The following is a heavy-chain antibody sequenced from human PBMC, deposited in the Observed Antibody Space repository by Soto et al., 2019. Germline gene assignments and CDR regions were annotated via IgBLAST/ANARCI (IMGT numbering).Heavy chain of an antibody. CDR2: IYYSGST. CDR1: GGSISSSSYY. V-gene: IGHV4-39*02. Sequence: SETLSLTCTVSGGSISSSSYYWGWIRQPPGKGLEWIGSIYYSGSTYYNPSLKSRVTISVDTSKNQFSLKLSSVTAADTAVYYCARELGYCSSTSCYPINYYYYGMDVWGQGTTVTVSS. J-gene: IGHJ6*02. CDR3: ARELGYCSSTSCYPINYYYYGMDV. D-gene: IGHD2-2*01.